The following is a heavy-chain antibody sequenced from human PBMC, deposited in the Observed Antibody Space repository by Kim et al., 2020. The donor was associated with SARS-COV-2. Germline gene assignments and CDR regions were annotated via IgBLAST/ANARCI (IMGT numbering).Heavy chain of an antibody. D-gene: IGHD2-21*02. V-gene: IGHV3-23*01. CDR2: ISDSGGST. CDR1: GLTFNSYT. CDR3: ASQYCHGDCYLADFDY. J-gene: IGHJ4*02. Sequence: GGSLRLSCATSGLTFNSYTMSWVRQAPGQGLEWVAGISDSGGSTYFADSVKGRFTISRDNSKNTLYLQMYSLTAEDTAVYYCASQYCHGDCYLADFDYWGQGTLVTVSS.